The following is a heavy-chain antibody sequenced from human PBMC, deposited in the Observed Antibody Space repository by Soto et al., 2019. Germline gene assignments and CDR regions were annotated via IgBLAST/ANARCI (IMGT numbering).Heavy chain of an antibody. J-gene: IGHJ4*02. Sequence: HPXGSLRLSCAVSGFTFSAYWMHWVRQVPGKGLTWVSRISDDGSTATYADSVKGRFVISRDNAKNSLYLEMNTLRVDDSGLYYCARGPRVSSTGTGAHWGRGTLVTVSS. CDR3: ARGPRVSSTGTGAH. V-gene: IGHV3-74*01. D-gene: IGHD1-1*01. CDR1: GFTFSAYW. CDR2: ISDDGSTA.